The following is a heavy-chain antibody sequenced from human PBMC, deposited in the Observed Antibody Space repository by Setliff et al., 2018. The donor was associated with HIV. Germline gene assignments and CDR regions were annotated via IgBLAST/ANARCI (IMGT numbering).Heavy chain of an antibody. CDR1: GGSVINYL. CDR2: IYYSGST. CDR3: ARLDLDDYGDYAVGY. J-gene: IGHJ4*02. Sequence: KASETLSLTCSVSGGSVINYLWHWFRQPPGKGLEWIASIYYSGSTYYAPSLKSRVTISVDTSKNQFSLNLTSVTAADTAVYYCARLDLDDYGDYAVGYWGQGTLVTVSS. V-gene: IGHV4-59*04. D-gene: IGHD4-17*01.